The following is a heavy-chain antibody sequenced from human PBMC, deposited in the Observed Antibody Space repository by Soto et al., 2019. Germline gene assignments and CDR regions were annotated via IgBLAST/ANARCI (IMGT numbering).Heavy chain of an antibody. D-gene: IGHD6-13*01. Sequence: GWSLRLSCAASGFTFSSYWMHWVRQAPGKGLVWVSRINGDGSSTSYADSVKGRFTISRDNAKNTLYLQMNSLRAEDTAVYYCARGGSSWTLDYWGQGTLVTVSS. CDR1: GFTFSSYW. J-gene: IGHJ4*02. CDR3: ARGGSSWTLDY. V-gene: IGHV3-74*01. CDR2: INGDGSST.